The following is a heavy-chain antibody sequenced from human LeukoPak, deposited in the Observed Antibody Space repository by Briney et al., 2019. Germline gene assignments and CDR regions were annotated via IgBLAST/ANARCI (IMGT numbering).Heavy chain of an antibody. J-gene: IGHJ6*01. Sequence: SVKVSFQACVGTFSKYAISWVGPARGQGLAWMGRIIPILGLANKAHKIQGRVTITADKSTSTDYMELSGLRSEDTAVYYCARDRAGIAAAGDRYYGMDVWGQGTTVTVST. CDR1: VGTFSKYA. CDR2: IIPILGLA. V-gene: IGHV1-69*04. D-gene: IGHD6-13*01. CDR3: ARDRAGIAAAGDRYYGMDV.